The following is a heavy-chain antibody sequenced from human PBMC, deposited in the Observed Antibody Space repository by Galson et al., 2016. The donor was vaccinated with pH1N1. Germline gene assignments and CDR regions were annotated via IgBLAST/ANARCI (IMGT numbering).Heavy chain of an antibody. Sequence: SLRLSCAVSRFTFSNSGMTWVRQAPGKGLEWVSTISNSGGTTSYADSVKGRFTISRDNFRNTLYLEMNTLRPEDTAVYYCTSRKGDSSGTYGMDVWGQGTTVTVSS. V-gene: IGHV3-23*01. CDR3: TSRKGDSSGTYGMDV. D-gene: IGHD2-15*01. J-gene: IGHJ6*02. CDR1: RFTFSNSG. CDR2: ISNSGGTT.